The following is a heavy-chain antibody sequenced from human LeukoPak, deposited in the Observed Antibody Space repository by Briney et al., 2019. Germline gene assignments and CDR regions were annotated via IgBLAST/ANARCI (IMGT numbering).Heavy chain of an antibody. CDR3: AKTLRELSGGAFDI. J-gene: IGHJ3*02. CDR2: IRYDGSNK. Sequence: PGGSLRLSCAASGFTFSSYGMHWVRQAPGKGLGWVAFIRYDGSNKYYADSVKGRFTISRDNSKNTLYLQMNSLRAEDTAVYYCAKTLRELSGGAFDIWGQGTMVTVSS. D-gene: IGHD1-26*01. V-gene: IGHV3-30*02. CDR1: GFTFSSYG.